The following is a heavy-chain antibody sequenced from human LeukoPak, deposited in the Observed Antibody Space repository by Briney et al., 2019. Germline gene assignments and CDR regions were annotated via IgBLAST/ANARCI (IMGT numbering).Heavy chain of an antibody. Sequence: PETLSLTCAVSGGSISSTNWWSWVRQPPGKGLEWIGEIYYSGSTNYNPSHKSRVTILVDKSKNQFSLKLSSVTAADTAVYYCARDQAVTTKTNWSDSWGQGTLVTVSS. V-gene: IGHV4-4*03. CDR3: ARDQAVTTKTNWSDS. J-gene: IGHJ5*01. CDR1: GGSISSTNW. CDR2: IYYSGST. D-gene: IGHD4-17*01.